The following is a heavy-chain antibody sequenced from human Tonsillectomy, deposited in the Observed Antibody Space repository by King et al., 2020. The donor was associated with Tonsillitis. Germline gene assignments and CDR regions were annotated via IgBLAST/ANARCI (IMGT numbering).Heavy chain of an antibody. Sequence: VQLVESGGGLVQPGGSLRLSCAASGFTFSSYAMSWVRQAPGKGLEWVSAISGSGGSTYYADSVKGRFTISRDNSKNTLYLQMNSLRAEDTAVYYCAKDSRGTTVTTGGMFDYWGQGTLVTVSS. D-gene: IGHD4-17*01. CDR1: GFTFSSYA. CDR3: AKDSRGTTVTTGGMFDY. CDR2: ISGSGGST. V-gene: IGHV3-23*04. J-gene: IGHJ4*02.